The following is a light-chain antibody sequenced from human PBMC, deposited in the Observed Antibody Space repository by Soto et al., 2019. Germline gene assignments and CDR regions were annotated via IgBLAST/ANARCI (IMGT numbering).Light chain of an antibody. Sequence: DIQMTQSPSTLSASVGDRVTSTCRASQNIGSSLAWYQHRPGKAPKLLIFDASTLQTGVPSRFSGSGFGTEFPLTITDLQPDDFANYYCHQQNDYSALTFGQGKKLEI. V-gene: IGKV1-5*01. CDR1: QNIGSS. J-gene: IGKJ2*01. CDR3: HQQNDYSALT. CDR2: DAS.